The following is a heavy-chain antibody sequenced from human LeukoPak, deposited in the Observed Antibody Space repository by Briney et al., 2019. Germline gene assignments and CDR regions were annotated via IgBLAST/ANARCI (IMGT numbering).Heavy chain of an antibody. D-gene: IGHD2-2*01. Sequence: GGSLRLSCAASGFSFSAYPMGWVRQAPGKGLQWLSGISASGDVTFHADRVKGRFAISRDNSKNTLYLQMTGLRAGDTAEYYCAREGYCSSTSCPDYWGQGTLVTVSS. CDR3: AREGYCSSTSCPDY. CDR2: ISASGDVT. J-gene: IGHJ4*02. V-gene: IGHV3-23*01. CDR1: GFSFSAYP.